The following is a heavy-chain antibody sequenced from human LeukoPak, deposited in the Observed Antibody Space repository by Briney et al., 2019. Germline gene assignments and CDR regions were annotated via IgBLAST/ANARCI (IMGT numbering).Heavy chain of an antibody. J-gene: IGHJ6*02. CDR2: IYHSGST. CDR3: ARSPPYCSGGSCRRLGFTPYYYYGMDV. V-gene: IGHV4-30-2*01. CDR1: GGSISIGGYS. Sequence: PSQTLSLTCAVSGGSISIGGYSWSWIRQPPGKGLEWIGYIYHSGSTYYNPSLKSRVTISVDTSKNQFSLKLSSVTAADTAVYYCARSPPYCSGGSCRRLGFTPYYYYGMDVWGQGTTVTVSS. D-gene: IGHD2-15*01.